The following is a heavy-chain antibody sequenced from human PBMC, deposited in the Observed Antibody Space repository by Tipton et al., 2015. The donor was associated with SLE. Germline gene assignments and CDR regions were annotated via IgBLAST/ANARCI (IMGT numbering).Heavy chain of an antibody. D-gene: IGHD2-21*02. J-gene: IGHJ4*02. CDR3: ARSLLTTKRVFDY. V-gene: IGHV4-38-2*01. CDR1: GFSISRGFY. Sequence: TLSLTCAVSGFSISRGFYWVWIRQPPGKGLEWRGSVYHSGTTHYNPSLKSRLTISLDTSKNQFSPSGNSVTAADTAVYYCARSLLTTKRVFDYWGQGTLVTVSS. CDR2: VYHSGTT.